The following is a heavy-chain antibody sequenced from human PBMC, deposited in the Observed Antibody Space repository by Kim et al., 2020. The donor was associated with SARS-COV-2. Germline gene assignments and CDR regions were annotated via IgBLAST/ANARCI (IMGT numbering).Heavy chain of an antibody. Sequence: GNTTEAQKRKGRVTMTTDTSTSTAYMELRSLRSDDTAVYYCAREQLGVDYWGQGTLVTVSS. J-gene: IGHJ4*02. CDR2: GNT. CDR3: AREQLGVDY. V-gene: IGHV1-18*01. D-gene: IGHD6-6*01.